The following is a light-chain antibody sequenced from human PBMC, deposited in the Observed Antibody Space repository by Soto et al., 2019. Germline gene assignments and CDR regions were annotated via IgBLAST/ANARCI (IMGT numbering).Light chain of an antibody. V-gene: IGKV1-5*01. Sequence: DIQITQSPSSLSASVGDRVTITCRASQTISFSLAWYQQKPGKAPKLLIYDASSLESGVPSRFSGSGSGTEFTLTITSLQPDDFATYYCQQYNSYPWTFGQGTKVDIK. CDR3: QQYNSYPWT. J-gene: IGKJ1*01. CDR1: QTISFS. CDR2: DAS.